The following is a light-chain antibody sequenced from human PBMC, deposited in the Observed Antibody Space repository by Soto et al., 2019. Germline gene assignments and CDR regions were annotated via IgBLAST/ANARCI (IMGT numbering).Light chain of an antibody. CDR3: QVWDSSSDHRV. J-gene: IGLJ3*02. Sequence: SYELTQPPSVSVAPGQTAWITCGGNNIGRKSVHWYQQRPGQAPVLVVYDDTDRPSGIPERFSGSNSGNTATLTLSRVEAGDEADYYCQVWDSSSDHRVFGGGTKLTVL. CDR1: NIGRKS. CDR2: DDT. V-gene: IGLV3-21*02.